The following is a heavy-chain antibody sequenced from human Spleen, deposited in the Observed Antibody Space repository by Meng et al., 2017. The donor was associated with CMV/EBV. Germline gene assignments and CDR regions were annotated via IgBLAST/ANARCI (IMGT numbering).Heavy chain of an antibody. Sequence: ASVKVSCKASGYTFTTYGISWVRQAPGQGLEWMGRIIAYNGNTTYAQNLQDRVTMTTDTSTTTAYMEVRNLRSDDTAVYYCARDLFGLVISPAVFWGQGTLVTVSS. CDR2: IIAYNGNT. V-gene: IGHV1-18*01. J-gene: IGHJ4*02. D-gene: IGHD3/OR15-3a*01. CDR1: GYTFTTYG. CDR3: ARDLFGLVISPAVF.